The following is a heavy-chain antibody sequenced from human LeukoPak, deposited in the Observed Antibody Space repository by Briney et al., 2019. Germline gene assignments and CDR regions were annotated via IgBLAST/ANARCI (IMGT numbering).Heavy chain of an antibody. CDR2: IYSGDST. D-gene: IGHD3-10*01. V-gene: IGHV3-53*01. CDR1: GFTVSNNY. Sequence: PGGSLRLSCAASGFTVSNNYMNWVRQAPGKGLEWVSDIYSGDSTYYADSVKGRFTISRDNSKNTPYLQMNSLRPEDTTVQYWARGVWFGEGMGGQGTLVTVSS. CDR3: ARGVWFGEGM. J-gene: IGHJ4*02.